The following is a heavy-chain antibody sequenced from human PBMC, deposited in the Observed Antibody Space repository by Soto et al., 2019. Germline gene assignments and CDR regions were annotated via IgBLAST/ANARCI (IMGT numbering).Heavy chain of an antibody. Sequence: QVQLQESGPGLVKPSQTLSLTCTVSGGSISSGGYYWSWIRQHPGKGLEWIGYIYYSGSTYYNPSLKSRVTISVDTSKNQFSLKLSSVTAADTAVYYCARDAYGSGSYYNEATAGGFDYWGQGTLVTVSS. CDR3: ARDAYGSGSYYNEATAGGFDY. D-gene: IGHD3-10*01. CDR1: GGSISSGGYY. CDR2: IYYSGST. V-gene: IGHV4-31*03. J-gene: IGHJ4*02.